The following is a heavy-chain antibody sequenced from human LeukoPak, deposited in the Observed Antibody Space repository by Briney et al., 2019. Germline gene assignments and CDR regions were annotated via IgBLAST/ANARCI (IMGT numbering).Heavy chain of an antibody. CDR2: ISYDGSNK. CDR3: AKGDRNYDFWSGYYGH. Sequence: GSLRLSCAASGFTFSSYGMHWVRQAPGKGLEWVAVISYDGSNKYYADSVKGRFTISGDNSKNTLYLQMNSLRAEDTAVYYCAKGDRNYDFWSGYYGHWGQGTLVTVSS. CDR1: GFTFSSYG. J-gene: IGHJ4*02. V-gene: IGHV3-30*18. D-gene: IGHD3-3*01.